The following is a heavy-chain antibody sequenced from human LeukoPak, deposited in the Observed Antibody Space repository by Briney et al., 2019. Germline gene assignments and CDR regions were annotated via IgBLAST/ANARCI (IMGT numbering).Heavy chain of an antibody. CDR3: ARGDGYNFFDY. CDR2: ISSDGHRS. J-gene: IGHJ4*02. Sequence: GGSLRLSCSATGFTFSSYPMHWVRQAPGSGLEYVSVISSDGHRSYYADSVKGRFTISRDNSKNTLYLQMNSLRAEDSAVYYCARGDGYNFFDYWGQGALVTVSS. D-gene: IGHD5-24*01. CDR1: GFTFSSYP. V-gene: IGHV3-64*04.